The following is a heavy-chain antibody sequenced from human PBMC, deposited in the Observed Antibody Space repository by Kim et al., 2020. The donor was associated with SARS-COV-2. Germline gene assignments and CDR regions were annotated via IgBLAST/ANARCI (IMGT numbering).Heavy chain of an antibody. V-gene: IGHV4-39*01. CDR2: IYYSGST. CDR3: ARGDCISASCDDYYAMDV. CDR1: GGSVSRSNYY. D-gene: IGHD2-2*01. Sequence: SETLSLTCLVSGGSVSRSNYYWGWIRQPPGRGLEWIGSIYYSGSTYYNPSLKSRVTIFVDTSQNQFSLKLNSVTAADTAVYYCARGDCISASCDDYYAMDVWGQGTTVTGSS. J-gene: IGHJ6*02.